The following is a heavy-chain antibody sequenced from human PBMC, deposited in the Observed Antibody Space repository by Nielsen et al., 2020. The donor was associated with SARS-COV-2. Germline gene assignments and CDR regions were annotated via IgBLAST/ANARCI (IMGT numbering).Heavy chain of an antibody. J-gene: IGHJ4*02. CDR2: IHYSGST. CDR3: ARHYSTGWYVLDY. D-gene: IGHD6-19*01. V-gene: IGHV4-59*08. Sequence: AGSLTLSCTVSGGSINNYYWSWIRQPPGKGLEWIGQIHYSGSTKYNPSFKSRVTISRDTSENQFSLKLNSVTAADTAVYYCARHYSTGWYVLDYWGQGTLVTVSS. CDR1: GGSINNYY.